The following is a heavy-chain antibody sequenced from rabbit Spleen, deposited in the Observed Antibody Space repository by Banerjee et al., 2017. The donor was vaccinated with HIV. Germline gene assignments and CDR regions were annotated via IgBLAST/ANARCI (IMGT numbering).Heavy chain of an antibody. Sequence: QQQLEESGGGLVKPGGTLTLTCKASGIDFSSYYYMCWVRQAPGKGLEWIGCIDTGRDRTYYASWAKGRFTISKTSSTTVTLQMTSLTAADTATYFCARGVLSDYFILWGQGTLVTVS. D-gene: IGHD1-1*01. J-gene: IGHJ3*01. CDR3: ARGVLSDYFIL. V-gene: IGHV1S45*01. CDR1: GIDFSSYYY. CDR2: IDTGRDRT.